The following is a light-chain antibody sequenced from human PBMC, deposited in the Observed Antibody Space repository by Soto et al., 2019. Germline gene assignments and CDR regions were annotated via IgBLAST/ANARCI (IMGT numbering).Light chain of an antibody. CDR1: QSISSW. CDR2: KAS. CDR3: QQYKPFWA. V-gene: IGKV1-5*03. J-gene: IGKJ1*01. Sequence: DIQMTQSPSTLSASVGDRVTITCRASQSISSWLAWYQQKPGKAPKLLIYKASSLESGVPSRFSGSGSGTEFTLTISSLQPYDFATYYCQQYKPFWAFGQGTKVEIK.